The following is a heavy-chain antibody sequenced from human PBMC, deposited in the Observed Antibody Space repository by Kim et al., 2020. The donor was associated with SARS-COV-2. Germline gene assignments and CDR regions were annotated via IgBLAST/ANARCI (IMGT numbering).Heavy chain of an antibody. J-gene: IGHJ4*02. D-gene: IGHD3-16*01. Sequence: DSVKGRFTISRDNSKNTLYLQMNSLRAEDTAVYYCAKSLSGDYVWGSPDYWGQGTLVTVSS. V-gene: IGHV3-33*06. CDR3: AKSLSGDYVWGSPDY.